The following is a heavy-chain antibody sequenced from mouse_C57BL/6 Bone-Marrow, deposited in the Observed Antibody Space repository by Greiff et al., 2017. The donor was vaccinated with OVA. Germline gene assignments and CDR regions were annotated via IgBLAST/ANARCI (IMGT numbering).Heavy chain of an antibody. D-gene: IGHD1-1*01. V-gene: IGHV5-17*01. CDR3: ARQDYGSSYVLDY. CDR1: GFTFSDYG. CDR2: ISSGSSTI. J-gene: IGHJ2*01. Sequence: EVQLQQSGGGLVKPGGSLKLSCAASGFTFSDYGMHWVRQAPEKGLEWVAYISSGSSTIYYADTVKGRFTISRDNAKNTLFLQMTSLRSEDTAMYYCARQDYGSSYVLDYWGQGTTLTVSS.